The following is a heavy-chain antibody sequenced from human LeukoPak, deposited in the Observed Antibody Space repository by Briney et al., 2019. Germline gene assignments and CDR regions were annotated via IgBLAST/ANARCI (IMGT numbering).Heavy chain of an antibody. CDR3: AKDCIVVLQTPLSYFDY. V-gene: IGHV3-30*02. Sequence: GGSLRLSCAASGFTFSNYGIHWVRQAPGKGLEWVAFIQYDGSNKYYADSVKGRFTISRDNSKNTLYLQMNSLRAEDTAVYYCAKDCIVVLQTPLSYFDYWGQGTLVTVSS. J-gene: IGHJ4*02. CDR1: GFTFSNYG. CDR2: IQYDGSNK. D-gene: IGHD3-22*01.